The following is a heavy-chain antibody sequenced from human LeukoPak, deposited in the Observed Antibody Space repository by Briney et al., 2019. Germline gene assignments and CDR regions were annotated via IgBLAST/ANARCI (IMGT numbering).Heavy chain of an antibody. CDR3: ARKSLYSYGEVGAFDI. Sequence: PGESLKISCKGSGYSFTSYWIGWLRQMPGKGLEWMGIIYPGDSDTRYSPSFQGQVTISADKSISTAYLQWSSLKASDTAMYYCARKSLYSYGEVGAFDIWGQGTMVTVSS. CDR1: GYSFTSYW. CDR2: IYPGDSDT. V-gene: IGHV5-51*03. J-gene: IGHJ3*02. D-gene: IGHD5-18*01.